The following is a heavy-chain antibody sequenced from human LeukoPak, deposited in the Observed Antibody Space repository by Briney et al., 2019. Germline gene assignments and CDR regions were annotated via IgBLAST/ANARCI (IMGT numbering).Heavy chain of an antibody. CDR2: IYPGDSDT. Sequence: GESLKISCNGSGYSFTSHLIGWVRQMPGKGLEWMGIIYPGDSDTRYSPSFQGQVAFSADQSISTAYLQWSSLKASDTAMYYCARGVGATISYYHYYIDVWGKGTTVTVSS. V-gene: IGHV5-51*01. D-gene: IGHD1-26*01. CDR1: GYSFTSHL. J-gene: IGHJ6*03. CDR3: ARGVGATISYYHYYIDV.